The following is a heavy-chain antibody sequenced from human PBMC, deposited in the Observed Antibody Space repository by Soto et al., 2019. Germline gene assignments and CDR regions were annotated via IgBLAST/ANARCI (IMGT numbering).Heavy chain of an antibody. J-gene: IGHJ5*02. CDR2: IYSSGST. Sequence: SETLSPSSPVSGGSISTDYWSWLRRPAGKGLEWIGRIYSSGSTNYNASINMRATMLVDTSKDQLSLKPGSVTAAHTADYSCSREHQGTGSYWPTPGWLIPCGQGTLVTV. CDR3: SREHQGTGSYWPTPGWLIP. V-gene: IGHV4-4*07. D-gene: IGHD3-10*01. CDR1: GGSISTDY.